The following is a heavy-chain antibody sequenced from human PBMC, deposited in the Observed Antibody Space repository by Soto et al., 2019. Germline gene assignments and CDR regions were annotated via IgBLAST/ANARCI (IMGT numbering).Heavy chain of an antibody. V-gene: IGHV3-33*01. Sequence: QVQLVESGGGVVQPGRSLRLSCATSGFTFNNYDMQWFRQAPGKGLEWVALIWYDGSKKHYADSGKGRINLSRDNSKNTLSLQMNSQRADDAAVYYCARHNSSGWYFFDYWGQGTLVTVSS. CDR3: ARHNSSGWYFFDY. J-gene: IGHJ4*02. CDR2: IWYDGSKK. CDR1: GFTFNNYD. D-gene: IGHD6-19*01.